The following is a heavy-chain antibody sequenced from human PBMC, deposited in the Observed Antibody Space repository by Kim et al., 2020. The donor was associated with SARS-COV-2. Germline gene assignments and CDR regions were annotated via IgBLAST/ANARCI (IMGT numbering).Heavy chain of an antibody. Sequence: GGSLRLSCEASGFTFSDYAMAWVRQAPGKGLEWVSTVGVVGVNGGGTYYAGSVKGRFTISRDDSRHTIYLQMDSLRAEDTAVYYCAIDRGYSTSWYVGVWFDPWGQGTLVTVSS. D-gene: IGHD6-13*01. CDR2: VGVVGVNGGGT. J-gene: IGHJ5*02. CDR1: GFTFSDYA. CDR3: AIDRGYSTSWYVGVWFDP. V-gene: IGHV3-23*01.